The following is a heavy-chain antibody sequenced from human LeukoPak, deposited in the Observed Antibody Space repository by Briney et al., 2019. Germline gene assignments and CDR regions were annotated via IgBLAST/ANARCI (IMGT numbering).Heavy chain of an antibody. CDR3: ASWRYFDWSRAFDI. CDR1: GGSISSGSYY. Sequence: PSETLSLTCTVSGGSISSGSYYWTWIRQPAGKGLEWIGRISTSGSTNYKPSLENRVTISLDTSRNQFSLKLSSVTAADTAVYYCASWRYFDWSRAFDIWGQGTMVTVSS. D-gene: IGHD3-9*01. J-gene: IGHJ3*02. V-gene: IGHV4-61*02. CDR2: ISTSGST.